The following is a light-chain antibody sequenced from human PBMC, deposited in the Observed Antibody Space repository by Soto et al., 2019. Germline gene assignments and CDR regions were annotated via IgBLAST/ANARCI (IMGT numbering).Light chain of an antibody. J-gene: IGKJ4*01. Sequence: EVVLTQSPATLSLSPGERATLSCRASQSIRNYLAWYQQKPGQAPRLLIYDASNRATGIPARFSGSGSGTDFILTISSLEPDVAVVYYCQQRNDWVTFGGGTKVEIK. CDR2: DAS. V-gene: IGKV3-11*01. CDR3: QQRNDWVT. CDR1: QSIRNY.